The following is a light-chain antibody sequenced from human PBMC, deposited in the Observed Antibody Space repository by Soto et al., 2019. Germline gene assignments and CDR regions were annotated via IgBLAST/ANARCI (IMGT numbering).Light chain of an antibody. CDR3: QQATSFPRT. Sequence: DIPLNQSPSSVSASVGDRVTISCRASQAITSWLAWYQQKPGKAPKLLIYAASTLQGGVPSRFSGSGSGTEFTLTISSLQPEDFATYYCQQATSFPRTFGQGTKVDIK. J-gene: IGKJ1*01. CDR2: AAS. CDR1: QAITSW. V-gene: IGKV1-12*01.